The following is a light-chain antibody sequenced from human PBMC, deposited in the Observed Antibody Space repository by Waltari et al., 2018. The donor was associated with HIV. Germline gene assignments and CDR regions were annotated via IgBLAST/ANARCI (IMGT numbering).Light chain of an antibody. CDR3: AALDDSLDCPGV. V-gene: IGLV1-47*01. Sequence: QSVLTQPPSASGTPGQRVTISCSGSDSNMRGSFVYWYQQLPGPAPKLIIHRNNQRPPGVPYPFPGPKSGTPAPPVHTGPRVEDGAEYPCAALDDSLDCPGVFGGGTKLTVL. CDR2: RNN. CDR1: DSNMRGSF. J-gene: IGLJ2*01.